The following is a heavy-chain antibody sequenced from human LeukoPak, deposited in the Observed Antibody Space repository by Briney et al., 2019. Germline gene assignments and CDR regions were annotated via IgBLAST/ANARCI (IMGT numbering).Heavy chain of an antibody. V-gene: IGHV1-18*01. Sequence: GASVKVSCKASGYTFTSYGISWVRQAPGQGLEWMGWISAYNGNTNYAQKLQGRVTMTTDTSTSTAYMELRSLRSDDTAVYYCARDFLTYYYDSSGYQNFDYWGQGTLVTVSS. D-gene: IGHD3-22*01. CDR3: ARDFLTYYYDSSGYQNFDY. J-gene: IGHJ4*02. CDR2: ISAYNGNT. CDR1: GYTFTSYG.